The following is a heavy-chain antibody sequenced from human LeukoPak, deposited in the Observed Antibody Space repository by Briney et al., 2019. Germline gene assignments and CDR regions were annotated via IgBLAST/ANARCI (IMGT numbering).Heavy chain of an antibody. Sequence: ASVTVSCKASGYTFTGYYMHWVRQAPGQGLEWMGWINPNSGGTNYAQKFQGRVTMTRDTSISTAYMELSRLRSDATAVYYCARAEDIVVVPAAIYWGQGTLVTVPS. CDR3: ARAEDIVVVPAAIY. CDR2: INPNSGGT. V-gene: IGHV1-2*02. CDR1: GYTFTGYY. J-gene: IGHJ4*02. D-gene: IGHD2-2*01.